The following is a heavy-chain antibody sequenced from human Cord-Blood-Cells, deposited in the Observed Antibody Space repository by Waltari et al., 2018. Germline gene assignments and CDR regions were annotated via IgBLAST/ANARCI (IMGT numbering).Heavy chain of an antibody. CDR2: IKSKTDGGTT. CDR1: GFTFSNAW. D-gene: IGHD4-17*01. V-gene: IGHV3-15*01. J-gene: IGHJ3*02. Sequence: AALGFTFSNAWMSWVRKATGKGLAWFGRIKSKTDGGTTDYAAPVKGRFTISRDDSKNTLYLQMNSLKTEDTAVYYCTTLENDYGDYGDAFDIWGQGTMVTVSS. CDR3: TTLENDYGDYGDAFDI.